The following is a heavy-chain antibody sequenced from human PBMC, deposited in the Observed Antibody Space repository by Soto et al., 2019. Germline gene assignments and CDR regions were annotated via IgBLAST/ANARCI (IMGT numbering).Heavy chain of an antibody. D-gene: IGHD1-26*01. J-gene: IGHJ4*02. CDR2: ISYDGSNK. CDR1: GFTFSSYG. CDR3: AKDPLYYSGSYYVGY. Sequence: PGGSLRLSCAASGFTFSSYGMHWVRQAPGKGLEWVAVISYDGSNKYYADSVKGRFTISRDNSKNTLYLQMNSLRAEDTAVYYCAKDPLYYSGSYYVGYWGQGTLVTVSS. V-gene: IGHV3-30*18.